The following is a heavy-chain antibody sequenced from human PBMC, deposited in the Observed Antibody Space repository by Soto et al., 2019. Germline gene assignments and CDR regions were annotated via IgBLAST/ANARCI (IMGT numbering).Heavy chain of an antibody. D-gene: IGHD3-10*01. CDR2: IWYDGSNK. J-gene: IGHJ4*02. CDR3: ARDEELMVRGVLDY. CDR1: GFTFSSYG. Sequence: GGSLRLSCAASGFTFSSYGMHWVRQAPGKGLEWVAVIWYDGSNKYYADSVKGRFTISRDNSKNTLYLQMNSLRAEDTAVYYCARDEELMVRGVLDYWGQGTLVTVSS. V-gene: IGHV3-33*01.